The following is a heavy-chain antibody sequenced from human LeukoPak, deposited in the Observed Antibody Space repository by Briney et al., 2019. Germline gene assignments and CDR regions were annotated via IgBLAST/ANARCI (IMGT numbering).Heavy chain of an antibody. CDR2: INHSGST. V-gene: IGHV4-34*01. Sequence: SETLSLTCAVYGGSFSGYCWSWIRQPPGKGLEWIGEINHSGSTNYNPSLKSRVTISVDTSKNQFSLKLSSVTAADTAVYYCARGRGYYDSSGYYYWGQGTLVTVSS. CDR1: GGSFSGYC. J-gene: IGHJ4*02. CDR3: ARGRGYYDSSGYYY. D-gene: IGHD3-22*01.